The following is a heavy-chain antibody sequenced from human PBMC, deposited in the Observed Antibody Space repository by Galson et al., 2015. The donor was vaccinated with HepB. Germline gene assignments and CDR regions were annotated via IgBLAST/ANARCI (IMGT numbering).Heavy chain of an antibody. V-gene: IGHV3-30*03. CDR3: TRVNRGAFDI. CDR1: GFPFSSYA. CDR2: ISSDVNSA. Sequence: SLRLSCAASGFPFSSYAMHWVRQAPGKGLEWVAVISSDVNSAFYADSVKGRFTISRDNSNSTVYLQMNSLRTEDTAVYYCTRVNRGAFDIWGQGTVVTVS. D-gene: IGHD2/OR15-2a*01. J-gene: IGHJ3*02.